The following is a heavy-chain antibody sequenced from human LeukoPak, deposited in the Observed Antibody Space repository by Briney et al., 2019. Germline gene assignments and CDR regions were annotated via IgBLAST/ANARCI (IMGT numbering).Heavy chain of an antibody. J-gene: IGHJ5*02. CDR1: GYTFSGHY. V-gene: IGHV1-2*02. Sequence: ASVKVSCKASGYTFSGHYMHWVRQAPGQGLEWMGWINPNSGGTNYAQKFQGRVTMTMDASISTAYMDLSRLTSDDTAVYYCARGGTICSGGDCYLNWLDPWGQGTLVTVSS. CDR3: ARGGTICSGGDCYLNWLDP. D-gene: IGHD2-21*02. CDR2: INPNSGGT.